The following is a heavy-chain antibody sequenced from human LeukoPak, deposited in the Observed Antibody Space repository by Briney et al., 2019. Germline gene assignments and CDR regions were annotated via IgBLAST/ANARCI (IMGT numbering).Heavy chain of an antibody. CDR2: IYHSGST. D-gene: IGHD6-13*01. J-gene: IGHJ4*02. V-gene: IGHV4-4*02. CDR3: ARGPYSSSWYLTY. CDR1: GGSISSSNW. Sequence: SETLSLTCAVSGGSISSSNWWSWVRQPPGKGLEWIGEIYHSGSTNYNPSLRSRVSISVDTSKNQFSLKLNSVTAADTAVYHCARGPYSSSWYLTYWGQGALVTVSS.